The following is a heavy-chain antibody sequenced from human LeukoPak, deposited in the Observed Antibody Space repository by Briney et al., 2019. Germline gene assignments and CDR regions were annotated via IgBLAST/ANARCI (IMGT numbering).Heavy chain of an antibody. V-gene: IGHV3-73*01. CDR3: TRHQPGIAAAGAGDDAFDI. J-gene: IGHJ3*02. Sequence: GGSLRLSYAASGFTFSGSAMHWVRQASGKGLEWVGRIRSKANSYATAYAASVKGRFTISRDDSKNTAYLQMNSLKTEDTAVYYCTRHQPGIAAAGAGDDAFDIWGQGTMVTVSS. D-gene: IGHD6-13*01. CDR2: IRSKANSYAT. CDR1: GFTFSGSA.